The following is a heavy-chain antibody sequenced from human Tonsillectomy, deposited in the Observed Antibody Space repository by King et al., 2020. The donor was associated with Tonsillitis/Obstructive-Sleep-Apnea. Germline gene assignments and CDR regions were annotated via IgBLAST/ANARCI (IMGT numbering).Heavy chain of an antibody. Sequence: VQLVESGGGLVQPGGSLRLSCAASGFIFSSSEMNWVRQAPGKGLEWVSYISSSGSAIYYADSVKGRFTISRDNAKNSLFLQMNSRRAEDTAFYYWAREGERAAYHYWGQGNLVTVPS. D-gene: IGHD3-16*01. V-gene: IGHV3-48*03. CDR3: AREGERAAYHY. J-gene: IGHJ4*02. CDR1: GFIFSSSE. CDR2: ISSSGSAI.